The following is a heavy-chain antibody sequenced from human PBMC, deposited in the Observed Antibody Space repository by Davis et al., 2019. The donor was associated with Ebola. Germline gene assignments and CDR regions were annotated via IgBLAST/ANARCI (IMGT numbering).Heavy chain of an antibody. CDR1: GFTFSSYA. D-gene: IGHD2-15*01. Sequence: GGSLRLSCAASGFTFSSYAMSWVRQAPGKGLEWVSSISSSSSYIYYADSVKGRFTISRDNAKNSLYLQMNSLRAEDTAVYYCARGSLYCWFDPWGQGTLVTVSS. CDR3: ARGSLYCWFDP. J-gene: IGHJ5*02. CDR2: ISSSSSYI. V-gene: IGHV3-21*01.